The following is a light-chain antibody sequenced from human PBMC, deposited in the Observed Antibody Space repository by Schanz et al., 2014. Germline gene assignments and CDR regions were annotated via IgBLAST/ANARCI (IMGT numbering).Light chain of an antibody. CDR2: EVS. V-gene: IGLV2-11*01. Sequence: QSALTQPRSVSGSPGQSVTISCTGTSSDVGGYNYVSWYQQYPGKVPKLIIYEVSERPSGVPDRFSGSKSGNTASLTISGLQAEDEADYYCCSYAGSYNFWVFGGGTKLTVL. CDR3: CSYAGSYNFWV. CDR1: SSDVGGYNY. J-gene: IGLJ3*02.